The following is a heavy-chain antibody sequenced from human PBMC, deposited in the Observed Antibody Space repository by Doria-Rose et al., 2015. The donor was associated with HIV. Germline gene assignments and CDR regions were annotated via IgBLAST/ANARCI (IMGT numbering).Heavy chain of an antibody. CDR1: GSFSGHY. V-gene: IGHV4-34*13. CDR2: INHSGNF. CDR3: ADSAPFDI. Sequence: GSFSGHYWSWIRQPPGRGLEWIGEINHSGNFTYNPSPKTRVTISLDTSKNQFSLKLTSVAAADTAMYYCADSAPFDIWGQGTMVTVSS. J-gene: IGHJ3*02.